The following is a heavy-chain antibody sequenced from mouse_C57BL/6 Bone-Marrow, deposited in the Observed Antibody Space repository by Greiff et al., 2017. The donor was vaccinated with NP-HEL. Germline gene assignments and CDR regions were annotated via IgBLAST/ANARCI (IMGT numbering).Heavy chain of an antibody. V-gene: IGHV1-58*01. Sequence: EVQLQQSGAELVRPGSSVKMSCKTSGYTFTSYGINWVKQRPGQGLEWIGYIYIGKGYTEYNEKFKGKATLTSHTSSSTAYMQLSSLTSEDSAIYFCARYGYYVGYAMDYWGQGTSVTVSS. D-gene: IGHD2-3*01. CDR2: IYIGKGYT. CDR1: GYTFTSYG. CDR3: ARYGYYVGYAMDY. J-gene: IGHJ4*01.